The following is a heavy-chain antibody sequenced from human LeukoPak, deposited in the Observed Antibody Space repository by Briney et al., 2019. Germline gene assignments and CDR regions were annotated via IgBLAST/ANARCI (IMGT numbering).Heavy chain of an antibody. CDR3: ARDPIVGGGGFDY. J-gene: IGHJ4*02. Sequence: ASVKVSRKASGYSFTGYYMHRVRQAPGQGLEWMGWINPNSGGTNYAQKFQGRVTMTRDTSISTAYMELSRLRSDDTAVYYCARDPIVGGGGFDYWGQGTLVTVSS. V-gene: IGHV1-2*02. D-gene: IGHD1-26*01. CDR1: GYSFTGYY. CDR2: INPNSGGT.